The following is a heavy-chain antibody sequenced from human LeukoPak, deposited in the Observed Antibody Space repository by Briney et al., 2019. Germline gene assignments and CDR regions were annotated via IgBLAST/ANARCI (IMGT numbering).Heavy chain of an antibody. V-gene: IGHV4-34*01. CDR2: INHSGST. CDR1: GGSFSGYY. Sequence: SETLSLTCAVCGGSFSGYYWSWIRQPPGKGLEWIGEINHSGSTNYNPSLKSRVTISVDTSKNQFSLKLSSVTAADTAVYYCARVAAVAGTLAYYYGMDVWGQGTTVTVSS. D-gene: IGHD6-19*01. CDR3: ARVAAVAGTLAYYYGMDV. J-gene: IGHJ6*02.